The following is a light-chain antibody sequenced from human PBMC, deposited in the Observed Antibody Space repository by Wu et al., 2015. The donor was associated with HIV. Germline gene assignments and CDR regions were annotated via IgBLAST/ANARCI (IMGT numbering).Light chain of an antibody. CDR2: GVS. Sequence: EIVLTQSPDTLSLSPGERATLSCRASQSVSSTYLAWYQQKPGQAPRLLIYGVSSRATGIPDRLSGSGSGTDFTLTISRLEPEDFAVYYCQQYGSSPYTFGRGTKLE. J-gene: IGKJ2*01. CDR3: QQYGSSPYT. CDR1: QSVSSTY. V-gene: IGKV3-20*01.